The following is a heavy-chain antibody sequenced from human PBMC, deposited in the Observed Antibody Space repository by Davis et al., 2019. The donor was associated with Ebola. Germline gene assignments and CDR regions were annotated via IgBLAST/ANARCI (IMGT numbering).Heavy chain of an antibody. J-gene: IGHJ5*02. CDR1: GYTFTSYG. Sequence: AASVKVSCKTFGYTFTSYGITWVRQAPGQGLEWMGRINPNSGGTNYAQKFQGRVTMTTDTSTSTAYMELRSLRSDDTAVYYCARDHPWPSRTQFDPWGQGTLVTVSS. CDR3: ARDHPWPSRTQFDP. V-gene: IGHV1-18*01. D-gene: IGHD1-14*01. CDR2: INPNSGGT.